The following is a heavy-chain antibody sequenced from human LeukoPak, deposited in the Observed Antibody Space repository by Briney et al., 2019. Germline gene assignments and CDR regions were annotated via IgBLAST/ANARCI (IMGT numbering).Heavy chain of an antibody. CDR2: ISSSSSYI. D-gene: IGHD3-9*01. Sequence: GGSLRLSCAASGFTFSNYWMHWVRQAPGKGLEWVSSISSSSSYIYYADSVKGRFTISRDNAKNSLYLQMNSLRAEDTAVYYCARGVNPLYYDILTGPCDYWGQGTLVTVSS. CDR3: ARGVNPLYYDILTGPCDY. J-gene: IGHJ4*02. V-gene: IGHV3-21*01. CDR1: GFTFSNYW.